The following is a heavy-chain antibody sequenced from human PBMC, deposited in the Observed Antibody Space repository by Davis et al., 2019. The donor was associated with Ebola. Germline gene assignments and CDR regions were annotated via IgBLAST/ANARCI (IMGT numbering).Heavy chain of an antibody. V-gene: IGHV2-70*11. CDR1: GFSLSTSGMC. Sequence: SGPTLVKPTQTLTLTCTFSGFSLSTSGMCVSWIRQPPGKALEWLARIDWDDDKYYSTSLKTRLTISKDTSKNQVVLTMTNMDPVDTATYYCARIRYCSGEGGEIDPWGQGTLVTVSS. J-gene: IGHJ5*02. D-gene: IGHD2-15*01. CDR3: ARIRYCSGEGGEIDP. CDR2: IDWDDDK.